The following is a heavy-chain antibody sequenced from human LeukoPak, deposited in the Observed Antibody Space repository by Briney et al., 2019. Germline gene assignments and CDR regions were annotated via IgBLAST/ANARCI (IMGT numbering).Heavy chain of an antibody. J-gene: IGHJ4*02. D-gene: IGHD2-2*01. CDR2: VSSSGGST. V-gene: IGHV3-23*01. CDR1: GFTFSSYA. CDR3: AKDRDIVVVPAATDY. Sequence: PGGSLRLSCAASGFTFSSYAMSWVRQAPGKGLEWVSVVSSSGGSTYYADSVKGRFTIPRDNSKNTLYLQMNSLRAEDTAVYYCAKDRDIVVVPAATDYWGQGTLVTVSS.